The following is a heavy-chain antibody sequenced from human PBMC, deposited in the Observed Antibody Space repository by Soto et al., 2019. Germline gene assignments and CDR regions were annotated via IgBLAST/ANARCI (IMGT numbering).Heavy chain of an antibody. Sequence: GGSLRLSCAASGFTFSSYAMSWVRQAPGKGLEWVSAISGSGGSTYYADSVKGRFTISRDNSKNTLYLQMNSLRAEDTAVYYCATHVPTTALYYYYYGMDVWGQGTTVTVSS. V-gene: IGHV3-23*01. CDR1: GFTFSSYA. CDR3: ATHVPTTALYYYYYGMDV. CDR2: ISGSGGST. J-gene: IGHJ6*02. D-gene: IGHD4-4*01.